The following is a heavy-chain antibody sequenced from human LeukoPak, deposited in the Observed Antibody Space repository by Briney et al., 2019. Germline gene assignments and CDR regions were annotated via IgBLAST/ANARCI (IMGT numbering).Heavy chain of an antibody. Sequence: SETLSLTCAVYGGSLSGYYWSWIRQPPGKGLEWIGEINHSGSTNYNPSLKSRVTISVDTSKNQFSLKLSSVTAADTAVYYCARLGYSYGFVFMDVWGKGTTVTVSS. V-gene: IGHV4-34*01. CDR2: INHSGST. D-gene: IGHD5-18*01. CDR3: ARLGYSYGFVFMDV. J-gene: IGHJ6*03. CDR1: GGSLSGYY.